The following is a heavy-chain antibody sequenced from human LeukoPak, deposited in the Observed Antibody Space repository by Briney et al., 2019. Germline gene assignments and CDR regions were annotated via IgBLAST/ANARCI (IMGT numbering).Heavy chain of an antibody. Sequence: GGSLRLSCAASGFTFSDYYMSWIRQAPGKGLEWVSDISSTSIYTNYADSVKGRFTISRDNAKNSLYLQMSSLRAEDTAVYYCAREDGYSSSWYSDYWGQGTLVTVSS. CDR2: ISSTSIYT. V-gene: IGHV3-11*05. CDR1: GFTFSDYY. D-gene: IGHD6-13*01. CDR3: AREDGYSSSWYSDY. J-gene: IGHJ4*02.